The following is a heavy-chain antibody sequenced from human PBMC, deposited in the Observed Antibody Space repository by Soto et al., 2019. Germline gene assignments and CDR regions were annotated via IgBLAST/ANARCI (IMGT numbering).Heavy chain of an antibody. CDR3: AREGLQYRYSLFDS. CDR1: GYSFTNFY. D-gene: IGHD4-4*01. Sequence: QVQLVQSGAEVKKPGASVKVSCKASGYSFTNFYIHWVRQAPGQGLEWMGLVDPSDGSTTYAQKFQDGFTMTRDASTSTVYLELSILKSEDTAVYYCAREGLQYRYSLFDSWGQGTQVTVSS. V-gene: IGHV1-46*03. CDR2: VDPSDGST. J-gene: IGHJ5*01.